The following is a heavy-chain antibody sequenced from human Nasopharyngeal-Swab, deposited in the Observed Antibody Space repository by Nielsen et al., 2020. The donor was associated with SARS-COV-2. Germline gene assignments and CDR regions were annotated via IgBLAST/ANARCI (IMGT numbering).Heavy chain of an antibody. CDR3: ARGGAGMVATFYYYYYYMDV. Sequence: GESLKTSCAASGFIFSSSAMHWVRQAPGKGLEWVAVISYDGSNKYYADSVKGRFTISRDNSKNTLYLQMNSLRAEDTAVYYCARGGAGMVATFYYYYYYMDVWGKGTTVTVSS. CDR1: GFIFSSSA. CDR2: ISYDGSNK. J-gene: IGHJ6*03. V-gene: IGHV3-30-3*01. D-gene: IGHD5-12*01.